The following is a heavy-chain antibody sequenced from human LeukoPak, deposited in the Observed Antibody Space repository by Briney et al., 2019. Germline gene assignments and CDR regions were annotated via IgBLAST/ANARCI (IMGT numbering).Heavy chain of an antibody. Sequence: GASVKVSCKASGYTFTSYGISWVRQAPGQGLEWMGGIIPIFGTANYAQKFQGRVTITADESTSTAYMELSSLRSEDTAVYYCARDLMITFGGVIGYFDYWGQGTLVTVSS. J-gene: IGHJ4*02. CDR1: GYTFTSYG. CDR3: ARDLMITFGGVIGYFDY. D-gene: IGHD3-16*02. CDR2: IIPIFGTA. V-gene: IGHV1-69*13.